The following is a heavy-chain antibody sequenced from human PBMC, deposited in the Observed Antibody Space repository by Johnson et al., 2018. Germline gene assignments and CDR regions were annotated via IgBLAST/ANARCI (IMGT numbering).Heavy chain of an antibody. CDR2: IYYSGST. D-gene: IGHD6-19*01. CDR1: GGSISSSSYY. J-gene: IGHJ3*02. V-gene: IGHV4-39*07. CDR3: AGEGGSRGWYLDGFDI. Sequence: QVQLQESGPGLVKPSETLSLTCTVSGGSISSSSYYWGWIRQPPGKGLEWIGSIYYSGSTYYNPSLKSRVTISVDTSKNQFSLKLSSVTAADTAVYYCAGEGGSRGWYLDGFDIWGQGTMVTVSS.